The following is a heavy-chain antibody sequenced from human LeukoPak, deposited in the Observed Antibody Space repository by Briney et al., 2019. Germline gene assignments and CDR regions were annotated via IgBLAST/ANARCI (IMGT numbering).Heavy chain of an antibody. V-gene: IGHV4-30-4*08. CDR1: GGSISSGDYY. J-gene: IGHJ4*02. CDR2: IYYSGST. D-gene: IGHD1-26*01. CDR3: ARANEWELSLDY. Sequence: SQTLSLTCTVSGGSISSGDYYWSWIRQPPGKGLEWIGYIYYSGSTYYNPSLKSRVTISVDTSKNQFSLKLSSVTAADTAVYYCARANEWELSLDYWGQGTLVTVSS.